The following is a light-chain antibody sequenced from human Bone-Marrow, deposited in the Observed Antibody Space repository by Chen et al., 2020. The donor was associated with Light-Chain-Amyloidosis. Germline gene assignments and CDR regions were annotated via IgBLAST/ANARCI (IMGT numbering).Light chain of an antibody. CDR3: QHFNSYRFT. V-gene: IGKV1-13*02. Sequence: AIQLTQSPSSLSASVGDRVTITCRASQGISRALAWYQQKSGKSPKLLISDASNLESGVPSRFSGSGSGTDFSLTISSLQPEDFATYYWQHFNSYRFTFGPGTKVDLK. J-gene: IGKJ3*01. CDR1: QGISRA. CDR2: DAS.